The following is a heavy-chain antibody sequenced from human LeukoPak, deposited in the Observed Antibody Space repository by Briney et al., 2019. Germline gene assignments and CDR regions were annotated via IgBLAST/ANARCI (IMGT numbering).Heavy chain of an antibody. CDR1: GFTFDDYG. J-gene: IGHJ4*02. CDR2: INWNGGST. V-gene: IGHV3-20*04. CDR3: ARYYYDSSGYLYYFDY. D-gene: IGHD3-22*01. Sequence: GGSLRLSCAASGFTFDDYGMSWVRQAPGKGLEWVSGINWNGGSTGYADSVKGRFTISRDNAKNSLYLEMNSLRAEDTALYYCARYYYDSSGYLYYFDYCGQGTLVTVSS.